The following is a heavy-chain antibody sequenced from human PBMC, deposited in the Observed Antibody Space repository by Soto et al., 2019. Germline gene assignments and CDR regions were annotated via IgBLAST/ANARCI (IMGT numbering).Heavy chain of an antibody. Sequence: GASVKVSCKASGGTFSSYAISWVRQAPGQGLEWMGGIIPIFGTANYAQKFQGRVTITADESTSTAYMELSSLRSEDTAVYYCARMGYSSSEPPRVYYGMDVWGQGTTVTVSS. CDR2: IIPIFGTA. V-gene: IGHV1-69*13. J-gene: IGHJ6*02. CDR1: GGTFSSYA. CDR3: ARMGYSSSEPPRVYYGMDV. D-gene: IGHD6-13*01.